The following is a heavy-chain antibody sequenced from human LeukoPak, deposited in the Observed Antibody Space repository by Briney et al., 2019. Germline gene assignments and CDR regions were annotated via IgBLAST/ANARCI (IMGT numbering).Heavy chain of an antibody. Sequence: PSETLSLTCTVSGGSISSYYWSWIRQPPGKGLEWIGYIYYSGSTNYNPSLKSRVTISVDTSKNQFSLKLSSVTAADTAVYYCARWHILTGYSLDYWGQGTLVTVSS. J-gene: IGHJ4*02. CDR1: GGSISSYY. D-gene: IGHD3-9*01. CDR2: IYYSGST. CDR3: ARWHILTGYSLDY. V-gene: IGHV4-59*01.